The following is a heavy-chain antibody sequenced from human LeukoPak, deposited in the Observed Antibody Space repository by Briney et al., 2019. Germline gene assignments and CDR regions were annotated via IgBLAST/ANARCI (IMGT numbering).Heavy chain of an antibody. CDR2: IYHSGST. J-gene: IGHJ4*02. CDR3: ARLYSGYGAEGIDY. CDR1: GYSISSGYY. Sequence: SETLSLTCTVSGYSISSGYYWGWIRQPPGKGLEWIGSIYHSGSTYYNPSLKSRVTISVDTSKNQFSLKLSSVTAADTAVYYCARLYSGYGAEGIDYWGQGTLVTVSS. V-gene: IGHV4-38-2*02. D-gene: IGHD5-12*01.